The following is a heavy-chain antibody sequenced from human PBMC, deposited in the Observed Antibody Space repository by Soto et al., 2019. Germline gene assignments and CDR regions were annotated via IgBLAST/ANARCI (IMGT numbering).Heavy chain of an antibody. J-gene: IGHJ4*02. Sequence: GGSLRLSCAASGSTFRNYGMNWVRQVPGKGLEWVSYIGIGSSTKYYADSVKGRFTISRDNAKNSLYLQMNSLRAEDTAVYYCARDQLYYNDISGRPLNAIDYWGQGTLVTVSS. CDR2: IGIGSSTK. CDR1: GSTFRNYG. V-gene: IGHV3-48*01. D-gene: IGHD3-22*01. CDR3: ARDQLYYNDISGRPLNAIDY.